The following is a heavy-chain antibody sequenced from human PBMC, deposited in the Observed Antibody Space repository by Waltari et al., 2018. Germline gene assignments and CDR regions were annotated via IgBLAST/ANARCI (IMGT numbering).Heavy chain of an antibody. J-gene: IGHJ6*02. D-gene: IGHD1-20*01. V-gene: IGHV3-7*01. CDR2: IRPDGSEK. Sequence: EERLVESGGGLVQPGGSLRLSCEASGFTFKTYLMNWVRQAPGKGREWVANIRPDGSEKSYVDSVKGRFTISRDNAKNAVYLQLNRLRVEDTALYYCARGMYNGLDVWGPGTTVIVSS. CDR3: ARGMYNGLDV. CDR1: GFTFKTYL.